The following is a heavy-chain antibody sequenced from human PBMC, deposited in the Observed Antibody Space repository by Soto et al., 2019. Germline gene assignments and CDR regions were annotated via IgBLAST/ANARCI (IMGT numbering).Heavy chain of an antibody. V-gene: IGHV3-23*01. CDR2: ISGSGGST. J-gene: IGHJ4*02. Sequence: EVQLLDSGGGLVQPGGSLRLSCTASGFTFITYAMSWVRQAPGKGLEWVSIISGSGGSTYYPDSVKGRFTISRDNSKKTLYLLMNSLRAAATAVYYCAKLPAAQSYFDFWGQGTLVTVSS. CDR1: GFTFITYA. CDR3: AKLPAAQSYFDF. D-gene: IGHD2-2*01.